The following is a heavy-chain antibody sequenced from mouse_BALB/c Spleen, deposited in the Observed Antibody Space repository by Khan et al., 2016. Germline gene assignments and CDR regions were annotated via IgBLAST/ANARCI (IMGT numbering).Heavy chain of an antibody. Sequence: EVELVESGGGLVKPGGSLKLSCAASGFTFSSYAMSWVRQSPEKRLEWVAEISSGGSYTYYPDTVTGRFTISRDNATNTLYLEMSSLRSEDTAMYYCARAYSPYWGQGTLVTVSA. J-gene: IGHJ3*01. D-gene: IGHD2-12*01. CDR2: ISSGGSYT. V-gene: IGHV5-9-4*01. CDR3: ARAYSPY. CDR1: GFTFSSYA.